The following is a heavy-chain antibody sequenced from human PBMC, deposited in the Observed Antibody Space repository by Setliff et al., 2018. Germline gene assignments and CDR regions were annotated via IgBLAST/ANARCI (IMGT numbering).Heavy chain of an antibody. CDR1: GYTLSKYY. J-gene: IGHJ3*02. CDR3: ARPRSNYNRGAFSI. V-gene: IGHV1-46*01. Sequence: RASVKVSCKASGYTLSKYYMHWVRQAPGQGLEWMGIINPSGGLTKYAQKFQGRVTMTSDTSTNTVYLEVSSLRSEDTAVYYCARPRSNYNRGAFSIWGQGTMVTVSS. D-gene: IGHD3-10*01. CDR2: INPSGGLT.